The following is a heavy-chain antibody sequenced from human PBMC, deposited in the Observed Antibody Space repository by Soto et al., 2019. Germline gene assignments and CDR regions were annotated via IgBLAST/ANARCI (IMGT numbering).Heavy chain of an antibody. D-gene: IGHD6-19*01. CDR2: IYYSGST. CDR1: GGSISSYY. Sequence: PSETLSLTCTVSGGSISSYYWSWMRQPPGKGLEWIGYIYYSGSTNYNPSLKSRVTISVDTSKNQFSLKLSSVTAADTAVYYCARWYSRGWYPWFDPRGQGTLVTVSS. CDR3: ARWYSRGWYPWFDP. V-gene: IGHV4-59*01. J-gene: IGHJ5*02.